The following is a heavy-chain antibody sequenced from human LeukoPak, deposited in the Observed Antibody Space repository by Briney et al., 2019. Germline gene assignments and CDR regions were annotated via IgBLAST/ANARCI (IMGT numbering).Heavy chain of an antibody. Sequence: PGGSLRLSCTASGFTFDDYGMSWVRQAPGKGLEWVSGINWNGGSTGYVDPVKRRFTISRDNAKKFLYLQMNSLRADDKASYYCARVVLNRGESDYWGQGTMVTVSS. J-gene: IGHJ4*02. CDR1: GFTFDDYG. D-gene: IGHD2/OR15-2a*01. CDR3: ARVVLNRGESDY. CDR2: INWNGGST. V-gene: IGHV3-20*04.